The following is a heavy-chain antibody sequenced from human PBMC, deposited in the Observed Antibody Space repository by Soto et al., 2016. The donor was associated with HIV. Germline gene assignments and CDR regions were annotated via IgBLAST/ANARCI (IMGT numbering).Heavy chain of an antibody. D-gene: IGHD6-13*01. CDR3: ARVQGYSSSWSLYYYYYMTS. J-gene: IGHJ6*03. CDR2: MNPNSGNT. V-gene: IGHV1-8*01. Sequence: QVQLVQSGAEVKKPGASVKVSCKASGYTFPSYDINWVRQATGQGLEWMGWMNPNSGNTGYAQKFQGRVTITRNTSISTAYMELSSLRSEDTAVYYCARVQGYSSSWSLYYYYYMTSGAKGPRSPSP. CDR1: GYTFPSYD.